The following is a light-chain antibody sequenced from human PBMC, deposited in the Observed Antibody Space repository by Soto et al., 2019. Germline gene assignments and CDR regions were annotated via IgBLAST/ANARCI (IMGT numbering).Light chain of an antibody. CDR1: SSDVGGYNF. CDR3: SSYAGTSYV. J-gene: IGLJ1*01. Sequence: QSVLTQPPSASGSPGQSVTISCTGTSSDVGGYNFVSWYQQHAGKVPRLMIYEVNKRPSGVPDRFSGSKSGNTASLTVSGLQPEDEADYYCSSYAGTSYVFGTVTKLTVL. CDR2: EVN. V-gene: IGLV2-8*01.